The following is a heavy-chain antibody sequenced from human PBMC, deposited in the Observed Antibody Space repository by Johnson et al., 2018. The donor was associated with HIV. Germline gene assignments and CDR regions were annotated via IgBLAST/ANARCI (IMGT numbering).Heavy chain of an antibody. CDR2: IKQDGSEK. D-gene: IGHD3-16*01. Sequence: VQLVESGGGLVQPGGSLRLSCAASRITFSRYWMTWVRQAPGKGLEWVANIKQDGSEKYYVDSVKGRFTISRDNAKNSLYLLMNSLRAEDTAVYYCARGRGGRDAFDIWGQGTMVTVSS. CDR1: RITFSRYW. V-gene: IGHV3-7*01. J-gene: IGHJ3*02. CDR3: ARGRGGRDAFDI.